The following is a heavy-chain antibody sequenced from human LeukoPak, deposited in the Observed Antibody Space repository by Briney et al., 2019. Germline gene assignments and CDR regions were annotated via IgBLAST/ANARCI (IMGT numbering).Heavy chain of an antibody. CDR2: IIPIFGTA. D-gene: IGHD4-17*01. J-gene: IGHJ6*03. CDR3: AKDLYGDYAYYLDV. CDR1: GGTFSCYA. Sequence: ASVKVSCKASGGTFSCYAISWVRQAPGQGLEWMGGIIPIFGTANYAQKFQGRVTITADKSTSTAYMELSSLRSEDTAVYYCAKDLYGDYAYYLDVWGKGTTVTVSS. V-gene: IGHV1-69*06.